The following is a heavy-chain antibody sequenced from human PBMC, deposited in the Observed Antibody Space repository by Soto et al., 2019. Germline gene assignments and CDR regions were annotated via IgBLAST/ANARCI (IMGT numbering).Heavy chain of an antibody. D-gene: IGHD2-15*01. CDR2: ISASTRNT. CDR3: VRCYGSVGSCYACWHFDL. J-gene: IGHJ2*01. CDR1: GYTFSDYA. V-gene: IGHV1-18*01. Sequence: QVHLVQSGGEVKKPGASVKVSCQASGYTFSDYAISWVRQAPGQGLEWMGWISASTRNTDQAQNFQGRVIMTLDTSTNTAYMELRSLRSDDTAVYYCVRCYGSVGSCYACWHFDLWGRGTLVTVSS.